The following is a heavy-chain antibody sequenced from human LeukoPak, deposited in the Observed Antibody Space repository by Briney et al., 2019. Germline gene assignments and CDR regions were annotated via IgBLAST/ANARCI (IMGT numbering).Heavy chain of an antibody. Sequence: SETLSLTCTVSGGSISSYYWSWIRQPPGKGLEWIGYIYYSGSTNYNPSLKSRVTISVDTSKNQFSLKLSSVTAADTAVYYCARRVRGWLVTPVDYWGQGTLVTVSS. J-gene: IGHJ4*02. CDR1: GGSISSYY. V-gene: IGHV4-59*12. D-gene: IGHD4-23*01. CDR3: ARRVRGWLVTPVDY. CDR2: IYYSGST.